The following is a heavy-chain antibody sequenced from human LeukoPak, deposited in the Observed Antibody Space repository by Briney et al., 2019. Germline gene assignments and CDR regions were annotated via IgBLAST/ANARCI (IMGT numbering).Heavy chain of an antibody. J-gene: IGHJ4*02. CDR3: ATYYTSHYY. CDR1: GGSFSGYY. V-gene: IGHV4-34*01. D-gene: IGHD3-3*01. Sequence: SETLSLTCAVYGGSFSGYYWSWIRQPPGKGLEWIGEINHSGSTNYNPSLKSRVTISVDTSKNQFSLKLSSVTAADTAVYYCATYYTSHYYWGQGTLVTVSS. CDR2: INHSGST.